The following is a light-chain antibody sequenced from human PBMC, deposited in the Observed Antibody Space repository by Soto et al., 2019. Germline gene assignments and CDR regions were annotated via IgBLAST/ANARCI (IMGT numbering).Light chain of an antibody. Sequence: EIVMTQSPATLSVSPGERATISCRASQSVSANLAWYQQKPGQAPRLLIYDASTRAAGIPARFSGSGSGTEFTLTISSLQPEDFAVYCCQQYNNWPPTFGRGTKVEIK. CDR2: DAS. V-gene: IGKV3-15*01. CDR1: QSVSAN. CDR3: QQYNNWPPT. J-gene: IGKJ1*01.